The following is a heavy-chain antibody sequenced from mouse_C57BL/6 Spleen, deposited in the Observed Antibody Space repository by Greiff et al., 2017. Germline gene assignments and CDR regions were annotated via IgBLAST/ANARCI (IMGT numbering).Heavy chain of an antibody. D-gene: IGHD2-4*01. V-gene: IGHV1-63*01. Sequence: QVQLQQPGAELVRPGTSVKMSCKASGYTFTNYWIGWAKQRPGHGLEWIGDIYPGGGYTNYNEKFKGKATLTADKSSSTAYMQFSSLTSEDSAIYYCARSDYDGDYYAMDYWGQGTSVTVSS. CDR3: ARSDYDGDYYAMDY. CDR1: GYTFTNYW. J-gene: IGHJ4*01. CDR2: IYPGGGYT.